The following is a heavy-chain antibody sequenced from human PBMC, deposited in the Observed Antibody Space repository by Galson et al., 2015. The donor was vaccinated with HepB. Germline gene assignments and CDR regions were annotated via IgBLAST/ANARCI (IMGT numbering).Heavy chain of an antibody. CDR3: ASGANSYGYSDDY. V-gene: IGHV3-30*04. CDR1: GFTFSSYA. D-gene: IGHD5-18*01. CDR2: ISYDGSNK. Sequence: SLRLSCAASGFTFSSYAMHWVRQAPGKGLEWVAVISYDGSNKYYADSVKGRFTISRDNSKNTLYLQMNSLRAEDTAVYNCASGANSYGYSDDYWGQGTLVTVSS. J-gene: IGHJ4*02.